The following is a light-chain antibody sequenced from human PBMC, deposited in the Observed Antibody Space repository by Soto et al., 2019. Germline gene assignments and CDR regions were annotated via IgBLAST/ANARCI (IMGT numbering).Light chain of an antibody. J-gene: IGKJ3*01. CDR1: QGISRD. CDR3: QQLNIYTFT. Sequence: DILLTHSPSFLSASVGYRVTITCRASQGISRDLAWYQQKPGKAPKLLIYAESTLQSGVPSRFSGSGYGTEFTLTISSLQPEDFATYCCQQLNIYTFTFDPGTKVDIK. CDR2: AES. V-gene: IGKV1-9*01.